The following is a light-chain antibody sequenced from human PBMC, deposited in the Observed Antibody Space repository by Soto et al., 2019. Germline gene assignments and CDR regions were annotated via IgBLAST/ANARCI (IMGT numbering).Light chain of an antibody. Sequence: DIQMTQSPSTLSASVGDRVTITCRASQSISSWLARYQQKPGKAPKLLIYDASSLESGVPSRFSGSESGTEFTLTISSLQPDDFATYYCQQYNSYRWTFGQGTKVDIK. CDR3: QQYNSYRWT. CDR2: DAS. V-gene: IGKV1-5*01. J-gene: IGKJ1*01. CDR1: QSISSW.